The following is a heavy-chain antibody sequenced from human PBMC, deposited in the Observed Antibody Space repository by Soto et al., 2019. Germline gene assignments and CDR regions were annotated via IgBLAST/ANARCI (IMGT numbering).Heavy chain of an antibody. V-gene: IGHV1-69*13. Sequence: SVKVSCKASGGMFYSSAINWVRQAPGQGLEWMGGIVPMNGSPKYAQEFLGRVTISADASATTAYMDLSGLKSEDTAVYYCSFAPNWTYQTTRYWGRGTQVTVSS. CDR2: IVPMNGSP. CDR3: SFAPNWTYQTTRY. J-gene: IGHJ4*02. CDR1: GGMFYSSA. D-gene: IGHD1-1*01.